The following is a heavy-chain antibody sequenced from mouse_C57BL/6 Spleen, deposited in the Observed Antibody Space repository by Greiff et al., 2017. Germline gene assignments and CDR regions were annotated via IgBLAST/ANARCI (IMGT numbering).Heavy chain of an antibody. CDR3: ARYCCGVSYDYFDD. V-gene: IGHV1-82*01. CDR2: IYPGDGDT. Sequence: QVQLQQSGPELVKPGASVKISCKASGYAFSSSWMNWVKQRPGKGLEWIGRIYPGDGDTNYNGKFKGKATLTADKSSTTAYMHLSSLTSEDSAVSVCARYCCGVSYDYFDDWGPGTTLTVSS. J-gene: IGHJ2*01. D-gene: IGHD1-1*01. CDR1: GYAFSSSW.